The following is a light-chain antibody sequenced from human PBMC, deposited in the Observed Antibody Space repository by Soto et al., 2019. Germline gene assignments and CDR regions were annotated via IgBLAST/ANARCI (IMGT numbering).Light chain of an antibody. Sequence: EIVMTQSPATLSVSPGDRATLSCRASQSFTSTSLAWYQQKPGQAPRLLISGASRRAAGIPDRFSGSGSGTDFTLTISRLESEDIAVYYCQQYDSSPRTFGQGTRVEIK. CDR2: GAS. V-gene: IGKV3-20*01. CDR3: QQYDSSPRT. CDR1: QSFTSTS. J-gene: IGKJ1*01.